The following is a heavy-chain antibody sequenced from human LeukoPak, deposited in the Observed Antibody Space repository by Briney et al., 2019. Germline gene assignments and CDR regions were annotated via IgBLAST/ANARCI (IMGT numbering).Heavy chain of an antibody. V-gene: IGHV3-21*01. Sequence: GGSLRLSCAASGFTFSSYSMNWVRQAPGKGLEWVSSISSSSSYIYYADSVKGRFTISRDNAKNSLYLQMNSLRAEDTAVYYCARAAYSSSWYPNYYYYMDVWGKGTTVTVSS. CDR2: ISSSSSYI. J-gene: IGHJ6*03. CDR3: ARAAYSSSWYPNYYYYMDV. CDR1: GFTFSSYS. D-gene: IGHD6-13*01.